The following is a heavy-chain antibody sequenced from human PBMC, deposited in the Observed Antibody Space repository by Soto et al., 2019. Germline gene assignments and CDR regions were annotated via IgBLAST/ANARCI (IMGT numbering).Heavy chain of an antibody. J-gene: IGHJ4*02. V-gene: IGHV4-59*08. CDR1: GGAKRGGY. CDR3: ARAADCSGGRCYFSLDY. D-gene: IGHD2-15*01. Sequence: PSERVGHTGTVAGGAKRGGYWSGIRTPPGKGLEWIGYIYYSGSTNYNPSLKSRVTTSVDTSKNQFSLKLSSVTAADTAVYYCARAADCSGGRCYFSLDYRGQGTLVTVS. CDR2: IYYSGST.